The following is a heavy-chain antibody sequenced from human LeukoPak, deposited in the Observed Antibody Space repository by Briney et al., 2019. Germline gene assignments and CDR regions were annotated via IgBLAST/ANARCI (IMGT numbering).Heavy chain of an antibody. CDR1: GFTFSSYA. D-gene: IGHD3-3*01. CDR2: ISYDGSNK. CDR3: ASPPGYDFWSGFDY. V-gene: IGHV3-30-3*01. J-gene: IGHJ4*02. Sequence: PGGSLRLSCAASGFTFSSYAMHWVRQAPGKGLEWVAVISYDGSNKYYADSVKGRFTISRDNSKNTLYPQMNSLRAEDTAVYYCASPPGYDFWSGFDYWGQGTLVTVSS.